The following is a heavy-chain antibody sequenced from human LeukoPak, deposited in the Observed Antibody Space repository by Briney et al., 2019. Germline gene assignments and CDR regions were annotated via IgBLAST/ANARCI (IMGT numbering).Heavy chain of an antibody. CDR3: ARGNSGSSYVEYYYGMDV. D-gene: IGHD1-26*01. V-gene: IGHV4-59*08. CDR2: IYYSGST. CDR1: GGFITSYY. J-gene: IGHJ6*02. Sequence: PSETLSLTCTVDGGFITSYYWSWIRQPPGKGLEWIGYIYYSGSTSYNPSLKSRVTISVDTSKKQFSLKLSSVTAADTAVYYCARGNSGSSYVEYYYGMDVWGQGTTVTVSS.